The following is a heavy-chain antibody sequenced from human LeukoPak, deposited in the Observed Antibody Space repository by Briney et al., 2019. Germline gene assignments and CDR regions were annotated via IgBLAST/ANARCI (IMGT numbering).Heavy chain of an antibody. CDR2: IHTSGTT. V-gene: IGHV4-4*07. Sequence: SETLSLTCTVSNGSVGSNFWTYMRQPAGQGLEWIGRIHTSGTTNYNPSLKSRVTISVDTSNNQFSLKLNSVTAADTAVYYCARAALPGITGWFAPWGQGTLVTVSS. CDR3: ARAALPGITGWFAP. D-gene: IGHD1-14*01. J-gene: IGHJ5*02. CDR1: NGSVGSNF.